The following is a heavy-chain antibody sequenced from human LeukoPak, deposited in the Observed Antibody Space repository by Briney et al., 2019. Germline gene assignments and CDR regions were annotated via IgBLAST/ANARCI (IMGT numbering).Heavy chain of an antibody. CDR1: GFTFSSFA. J-gene: IGHJ6*03. V-gene: IGHV3-21*01. CDR2: ISAKATDS. Sequence: GGSLRLSCAASGFTFSSFAMSWVRQSPGKGLEWVSVISAKATDSFYADSVKGRFTISRDNAENSLYLQMNSLRDEDTAVYYCARDPYSGGYGAYYYYMDVWGKGTTVTVSS. D-gene: IGHD6-19*01. CDR3: ARDPYSGGYGAYYYYMDV.